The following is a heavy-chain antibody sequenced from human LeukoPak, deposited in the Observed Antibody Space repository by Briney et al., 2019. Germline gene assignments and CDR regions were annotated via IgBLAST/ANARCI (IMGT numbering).Heavy chain of an antibody. Sequence: ASVKVSCKASGYTFTGYYMHWVRQAPGQGLEWMGVINPSGGSTSYAQKFQGRVTMTRDTSTSTVYMELSSLTSEDTAVYYCARDWRPGGGVAVYYFDYWGQGTLVTVSS. CDR2: INPSGGST. CDR3: ARDWRPGGGVAVYYFDY. V-gene: IGHV1-46*01. D-gene: IGHD3-3*01. J-gene: IGHJ4*02. CDR1: GYTFTGYY.